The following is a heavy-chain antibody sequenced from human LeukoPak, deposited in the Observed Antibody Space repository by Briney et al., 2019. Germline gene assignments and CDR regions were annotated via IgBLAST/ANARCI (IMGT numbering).Heavy chain of an antibody. V-gene: IGHV4-39*01. D-gene: IGHD3-22*01. CDR1: GGSIKSFDFY. CDR2: IFFSGTT. CDR3: ARHPYYYDTSGSYKGHFDL. Sequence: ASETLSLTCSASGGSIKSFDFYWGWIRQPPGKGLEWIGSIFFSGTTYYNPSLKSRITISVDTSANQFSPKLRSVTAADTAMYFCARHPYYYDTSGSYKGHFDLWGQGTLVAVSS. J-gene: IGHJ4*02.